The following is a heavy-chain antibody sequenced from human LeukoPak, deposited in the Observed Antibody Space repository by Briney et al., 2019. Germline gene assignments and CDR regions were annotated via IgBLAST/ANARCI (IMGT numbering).Heavy chain of an antibody. CDR3: ARGPNSNWSGLDF. D-gene: IGHD6-6*01. CDR1: GFTFSNFW. J-gene: IGHJ4*02. V-gene: IGHV3-74*01. Sequence: GGSLRLSCTASGFTFSNFWMGWVRQAPGKGLVWVSRISPTGSTTSYADSVKGRFTVSRDNAKNTLYLQVNNLRAEDTAVYYCARGPNSNWSGLDFWGQGTLLTVSS. CDR2: ISPTGSTT.